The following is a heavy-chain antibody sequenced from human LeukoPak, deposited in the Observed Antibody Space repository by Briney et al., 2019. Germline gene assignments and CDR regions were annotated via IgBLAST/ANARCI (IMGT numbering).Heavy chain of an antibody. CDR3: AREICGSCLYYYSSGIGV. CDR2: MNPNSGNT. CDR1: GYTFTSYD. Sequence: GASVKVSCKASGYTFTSYDINWVRQATGQGLEWMGWMNPNSGNTGYAQKFQGRVTMTRNTSISTAYMELSSLRSEDTAVYYCAREICGSCLYYYSSGIGVWGQRATGSVSS. J-gene: IGHJ6*02. D-gene: IGHD2-15*01. V-gene: IGHV1-8*01.